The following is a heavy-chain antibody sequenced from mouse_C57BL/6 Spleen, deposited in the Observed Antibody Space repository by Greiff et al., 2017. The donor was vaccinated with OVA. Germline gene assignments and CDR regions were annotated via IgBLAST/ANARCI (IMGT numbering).Heavy chain of an antibody. V-gene: IGHV1-26*01. CDR3: ARGDTSDV. CDR2: INPNNGGT. Sequence: EVHLQQSGPELVKPGASVKISCKASGYTFTDYYMNWVKQSHGKSLEWIGDINPNNGGTSYNQKFKGKATLTVDKSSSTAYMELRSLTSEDSAVYYCARGDTSDVWGTGTTVTVSS. CDR1: GYTFTDYY. J-gene: IGHJ1*03.